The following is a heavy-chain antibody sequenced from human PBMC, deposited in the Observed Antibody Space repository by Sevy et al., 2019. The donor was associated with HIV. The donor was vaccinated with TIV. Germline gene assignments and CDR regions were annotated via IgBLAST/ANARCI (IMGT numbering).Heavy chain of an antibody. CDR3: TTDWGTGNTWVRGFDL. Sequence: GGSLRLSCAASGFPFSDAWMNWVRQVPGKGLEWVGLIKNENEGGTTDYAAPVKGRSIISRDDSKNTLYLQMSSLKTEDTAIYYCTTDWGTGNTWVRGFDLWGQGTMVTVSS. V-gene: IGHV3-15*01. J-gene: IGHJ3*01. CDR2: IKNENEGGTT. CDR1: GFPFSDAW. D-gene: IGHD1-7*01.